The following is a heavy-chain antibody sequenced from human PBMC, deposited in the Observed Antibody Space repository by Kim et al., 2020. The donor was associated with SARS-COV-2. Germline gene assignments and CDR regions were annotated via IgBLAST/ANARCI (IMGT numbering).Heavy chain of an antibody. V-gene: IGHV4-34*01. CDR3: ATVSDGNGDSAGAQWFDP. D-gene: IGHD4-17*01. CDR1: GGSFSGYY. CDR2: INHSGST. Sequence: SETLSLTCAVYGGSFSGYYWSWIRQPPGKGLEWIGEINHSGSTNYNPSLKSRVTISVDTSKNQFSLKLSSVTAADTAVYYCATVSDGNGDSAGAQWFDPWGQGTLVTVSS. J-gene: IGHJ5*02.